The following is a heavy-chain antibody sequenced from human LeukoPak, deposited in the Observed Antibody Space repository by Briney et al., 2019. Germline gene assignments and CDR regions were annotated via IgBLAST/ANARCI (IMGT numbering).Heavy chain of an antibody. V-gene: IGHV3-30-3*01. Sequence: GGSLRLSCAASGFTFSSYAMHWVRRAPGKGLEWVAVISYDGSNKYYADSVKGRFTISRDNSKNTLYLQMNSLRAEDTAVYYCARDRRHYFDYWGQGTLVTVSS. J-gene: IGHJ4*02. CDR2: ISYDGSNK. CDR3: ARDRRHYFDY. CDR1: GFTFSSYA.